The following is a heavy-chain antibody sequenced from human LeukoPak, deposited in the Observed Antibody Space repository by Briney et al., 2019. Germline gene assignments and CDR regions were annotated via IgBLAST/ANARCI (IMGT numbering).Heavy chain of an antibody. Sequence: GASVKVSCKASGYTFTGYYIHWVRQAPGQGLEWMGWINPNSGGTNSAQKFQGRVTMTRDTSISTAYLDLSSLRSDDTAVYYCARDTPNYYDSRPFDYWGQGTLVTVSS. CDR3: ARDTPNYYDSRPFDY. CDR1: GYTFTGYY. J-gene: IGHJ4*02. V-gene: IGHV1-2*02. CDR2: INPNSGGT. D-gene: IGHD3-22*01.